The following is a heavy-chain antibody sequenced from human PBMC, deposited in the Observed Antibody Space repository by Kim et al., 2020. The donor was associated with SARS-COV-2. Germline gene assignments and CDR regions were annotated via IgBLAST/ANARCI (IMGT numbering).Heavy chain of an antibody. CDR2: ISSSTSTI. J-gene: IGHJ6*02. Sequence: GGSLRLSCAASGFIFSSYSMDWVRQAPGKGLQWVSYISSSTSTIYYADSVKGRFTISRDNAGNSLYLQMNSLRDEDTAVYYCARLGRSSYSMDVWGQGTTVTVS. CDR3: ARLGRSSYSMDV. CDR1: GFIFSSYS. D-gene: IGHD2-15*01. V-gene: IGHV3-48*02.